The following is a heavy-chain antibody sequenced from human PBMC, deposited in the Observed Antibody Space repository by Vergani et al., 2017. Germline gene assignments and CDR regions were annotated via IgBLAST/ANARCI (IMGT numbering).Heavy chain of an antibody. CDR1: GFTFSSYW. V-gene: IGHV3-7*01. J-gene: IGHJ4*02. Sequence: EVQLVESGGGLVQPGGSLRLSCAASGFTFSSYWMSWVRQAPGKGLEWVANIKQDGSEKYYGDSVKGRFTISRANAKNSLYLQMNSLRAEDTAVYYCARDYNGNSSPYFDYWGQGTLVTVSS. CDR3: ARDYNGNSSPYFDY. CDR2: IKQDGSEK. D-gene: IGHD1-1*01.